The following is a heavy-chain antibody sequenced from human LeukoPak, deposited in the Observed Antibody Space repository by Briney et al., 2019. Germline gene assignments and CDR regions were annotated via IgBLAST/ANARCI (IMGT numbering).Heavy chain of an antibody. CDR3: ARGPYGSGSYHMDV. D-gene: IGHD3-10*01. CDR1: GFTFSDYY. CDR2: ISSSGSTI. V-gene: IGHV3-11*01. Sequence: GGSLRLSCAASGFTFSDYYMSWIRQAPGKGLEWVSYISSSGSTIYYADSVKGGFTISRGNAKNSLYLQMNSLRAEDTAVYYCARGPYGSGSYHMDVWGKGTTVTVSS. J-gene: IGHJ6*03.